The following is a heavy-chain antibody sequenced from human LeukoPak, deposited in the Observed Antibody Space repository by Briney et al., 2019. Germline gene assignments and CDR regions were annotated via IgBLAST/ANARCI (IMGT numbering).Heavy chain of an antibody. J-gene: IGHJ4*02. CDR3: ASTGYYDFWSGYPFDY. Sequence: SETLSLTCTVSGGSISNYYWSWMRQPAGKGLEWIGRIYTSGSTNYNPSLKSRVTMSVDTSKNQFSLKLSSVTAADTAVYYCASTGYYDFWSGYPFDYWGQGTLVTVSS. CDR1: GGSISNYY. V-gene: IGHV4-4*07. D-gene: IGHD3-3*01. CDR2: IYTSGST.